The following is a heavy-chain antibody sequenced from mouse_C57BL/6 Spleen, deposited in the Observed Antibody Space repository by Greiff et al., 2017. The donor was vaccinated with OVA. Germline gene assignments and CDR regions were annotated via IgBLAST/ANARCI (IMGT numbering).Heavy chain of an antibody. J-gene: IGHJ4*01. V-gene: IGHV10-1*01. Sequence: EVQLVESGGGLVQPKGSLKLSCAASGFSFNTYAMNWVRQAPGKGLEWVARIRSKSNNYATYYADSVKDRFTISRDDSESMLYLQMNNWKPEDAAMYYCVGGLRRSWDDYAMDDWGQGTSVTVSS. D-gene: IGHD2-4*01. CDR1: GFSFNTYA. CDR2: IRSKSNNYAT. CDR3: VGGLRRSWDDYAMDD.